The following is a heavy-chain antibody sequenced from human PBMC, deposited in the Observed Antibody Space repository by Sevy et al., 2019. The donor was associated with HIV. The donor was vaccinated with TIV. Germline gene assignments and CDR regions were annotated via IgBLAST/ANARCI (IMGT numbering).Heavy chain of an antibody. Sequence: SETLSLTCTVSGGSINSDHWNWIRQPPGKGLEWIGYVYYTGGTNYNPSLKNRVTISVDRTKNQSSLKLTSVTAAVTAVYYCARRNDFDIWGQETMVTVS. CDR2: VYYTGGT. CDR3: ARRNDFDI. J-gene: IGHJ3*02. CDR1: GGSINSDH. V-gene: IGHV4-59*08.